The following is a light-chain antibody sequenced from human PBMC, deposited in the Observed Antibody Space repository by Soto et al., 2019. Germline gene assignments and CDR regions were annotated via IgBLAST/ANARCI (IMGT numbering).Light chain of an antibody. CDR3: QHYNRYSEA. V-gene: IGKV1-5*03. CDR1: QTISSW. Sequence: DIQMTQSPSTLSGSVGDRVTITCRASQTISSWLAWYQQKPGKAPKLLIYKASTLKSGVPSRFSGSGSGTEFTLTISSLQPDDFVTYYCQHYNRYSEAFGQGTKV. J-gene: IGKJ1*01. CDR2: KAS.